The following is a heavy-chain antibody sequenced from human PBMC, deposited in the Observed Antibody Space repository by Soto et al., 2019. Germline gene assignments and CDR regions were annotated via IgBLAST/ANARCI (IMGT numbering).Heavy chain of an antibody. V-gene: IGHV2-5*02. CDR1: GFSLSSTRMA. CDR3: AHIVVAGLGYYFDY. J-gene: IGHJ4*02. Sequence: QITLKESGPTLVKPTQTLTLTCTFSGFSLSSTRMAVGWIRQPPGKALEWLALIYWDDDKRYSPFLKSRLTISKDTSKNQVVLTMSNMAPGDTARYSCAHIVVAGLGYYFDYWGQGTLVTVSS. D-gene: IGHD6-19*01. CDR2: IYWDDDK.